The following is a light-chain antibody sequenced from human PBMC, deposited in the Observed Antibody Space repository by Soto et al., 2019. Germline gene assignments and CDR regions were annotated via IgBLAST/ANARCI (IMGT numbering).Light chain of an antibody. V-gene: IGKV3-15*01. CDR3: QQYNNWPRT. J-gene: IGKJ2*02. CDR2: GAS. Sequence: MTQSPSSVSASVGDRVTITCRASQGISSWLAWYQQKPGQAPRLLMYGASTRATGIPARFSGSGSGTEFTLTISSLQSEDFAVYYCQQYNNWPRTVGQGTKVDSK. CDR1: QGISSW.